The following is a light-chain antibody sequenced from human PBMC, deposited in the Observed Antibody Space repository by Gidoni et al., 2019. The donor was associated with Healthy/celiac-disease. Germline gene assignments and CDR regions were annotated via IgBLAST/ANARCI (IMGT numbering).Light chain of an antibody. CDR1: CSDVGSYNL. Sequence: QSALTQPAFVSGSPGHSITLSCTGTCSDVGSYNLVSWYQQHPGKAPKLMIYEGSKRPAGVSNRFAGSKSGNTASLTISGLQAEDEADYYCCSYAGSSTVVFGGGTKLTVL. CDR2: EGS. V-gene: IGLV2-23*01. J-gene: IGLJ2*01. CDR3: CSYAGSSTVV.